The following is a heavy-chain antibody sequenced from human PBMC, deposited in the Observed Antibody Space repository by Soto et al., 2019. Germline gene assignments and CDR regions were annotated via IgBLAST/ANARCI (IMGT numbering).Heavy chain of an antibody. D-gene: IGHD2-2*01. CDR1: GYSFTSYW. V-gene: IGHV5-51*01. CDR2: IYPGDSDT. Sequence: GESLKISCKGSGYSFTSYWIGWVRQMPGKGLEWMGIIYPGDSDTRYSPSFQGQVTISADKSISTAYLQWSSLKASDTAMYYCARIPGYCRSTSCYYYYGMDVWGQGTTVTVSS. J-gene: IGHJ6*02. CDR3: ARIPGYCRSTSCYYYYGMDV.